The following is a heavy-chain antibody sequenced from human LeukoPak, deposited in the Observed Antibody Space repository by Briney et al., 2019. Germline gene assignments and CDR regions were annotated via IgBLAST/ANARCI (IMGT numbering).Heavy chain of an antibody. D-gene: IGHD6-19*01. CDR2: IWEDGTNI. CDR3: ARVGYNSGWYEY. J-gene: IGHJ4*02. V-gene: IGHV3-33*01. CDR1: GFTFSIYG. Sequence: QPGGSLRLSCAASGFTFSIYGMHWVRQAPGNGLEWVAGIWEDGTNIHYADSVKGRFTISRDNSKNTPYLKMNSLRAEDTAVYYCARVGYNSGWYEYWGQGTLVTVSS.